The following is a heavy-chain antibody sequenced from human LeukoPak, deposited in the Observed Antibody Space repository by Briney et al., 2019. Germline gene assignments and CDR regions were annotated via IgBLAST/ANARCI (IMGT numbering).Heavy chain of an antibody. V-gene: IGHV1-2*06. CDR1: GYTFTGYY. J-gene: IGHJ4*02. D-gene: IGHD1-7*01. CDR3: ARDLDRNYEFYYFDY. Sequence: ASVKVSCKASGYTFTGYYMHWVRQAPGQGLEWMGRINPNSGGTNYAQKFQGRVTMTRDTSISTAYMELSRLRSDDTAVYYCARDLDRNYEFYYFDYWGQGTLVTVSS. CDR2: INPNSGGT.